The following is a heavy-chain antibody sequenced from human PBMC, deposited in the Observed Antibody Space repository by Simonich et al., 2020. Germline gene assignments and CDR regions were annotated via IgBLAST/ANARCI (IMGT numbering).Heavy chain of an antibody. CDR2: NNTKRGGT. D-gene: IGHD1-26*01. Sequence: QVQLVQSGAEVKKPGASVKVSCKAAGYTFTGYYMHWVVQAPGQGIELMGWNNTKRGGTNYAKKFQGRVTMTRDTSISTAYMGLGRLSSDDTAVYYCARGLLSGSYYAFDIWGQGTMVTVSS. J-gene: IGHJ3*02. V-gene: IGHV1-2*02. CDR1: GYTFTGYY. CDR3: ARGLLSGSYYAFDI.